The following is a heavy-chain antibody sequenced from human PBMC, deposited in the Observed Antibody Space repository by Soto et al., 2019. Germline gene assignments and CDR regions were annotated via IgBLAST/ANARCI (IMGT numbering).Heavy chain of an antibody. CDR2: IWYDGSNK. Sequence: GGSLRLSCAASGFTFSSYGMHWVRQAPGKGLEWVAVIWYDGSNKYYADSVKGRFTISRDNSKNTLYLQMNSLRAEDTAVYYCARGKWLAPFDYWGQGTLVTVSS. CDR3: ARGKWLAPFDY. V-gene: IGHV3-33*01. CDR1: GFTFSSYG. J-gene: IGHJ4*02. D-gene: IGHD6-19*01.